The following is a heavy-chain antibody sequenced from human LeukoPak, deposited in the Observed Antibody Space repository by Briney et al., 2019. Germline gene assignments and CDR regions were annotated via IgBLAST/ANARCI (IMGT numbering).Heavy chain of an antibody. D-gene: IGHD4-17*01. J-gene: IGHJ2*01. CDR3: ARIRDRDYGSSYWFFAL. Sequence: SETLSLTCTVSGGSIGSGSYSWSWIRQPAGKGLEWIGHVFISGSTNYNPSLKSRASISIDKSKNQFSLKLNSVTAAHTAVYYCARIRDRDYGSSYWFFALWGSGTLITVSS. CDR1: GGSIGSGSYS. V-gene: IGHV4-61*09. CDR2: VFISGST.